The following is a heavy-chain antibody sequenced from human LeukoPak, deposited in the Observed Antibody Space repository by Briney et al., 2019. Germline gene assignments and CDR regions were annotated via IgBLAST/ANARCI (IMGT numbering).Heavy chain of an antibody. J-gene: IGHJ6*03. CDR2: IYYSGST. CDR1: GGSISSYY. D-gene: IGHD4-17*01. CDR3: ARRTTVTSYYYYYMDV. Sequence: SETLSLTCTVSGGSISSYYWGWIRQPPGKGLEWIGSIYYSGSTYYNPSLKSRVTISVDTSKNQFSLKLSSVTAADTAVYYCARRTTVTSYYYYYMDVWGKGTTVTVSS. V-gene: IGHV4-39*01.